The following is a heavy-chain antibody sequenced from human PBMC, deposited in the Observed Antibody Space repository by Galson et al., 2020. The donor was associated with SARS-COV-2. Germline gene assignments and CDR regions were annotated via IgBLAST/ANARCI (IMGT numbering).Heavy chain of an antibody. CDR1: GFTFSNAW. Sequence: ESLKISCAASGFTFSNAWMSWVRQAPGKGLEWVGRIKSKTDGGTTDYAAPVKGRFTISRDDSKNTLYLQMNSLKTEDTAVYYCTASTVTTPYASDCWGQGTLVTVSS. CDR3: TASTVTTPYASDC. D-gene: IGHD4-17*01. CDR2: IKSKTDGGTT. J-gene: IGHJ4*02. V-gene: IGHV3-15*01.